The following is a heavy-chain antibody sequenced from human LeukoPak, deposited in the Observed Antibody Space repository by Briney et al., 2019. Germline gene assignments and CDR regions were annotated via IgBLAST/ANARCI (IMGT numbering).Heavy chain of an antibody. CDR3: AGDNWNYPSYGMDV. V-gene: IGHV4-31*03. D-gene: IGHD1-7*01. CDR2: IYYSGST. J-gene: IGHJ6*02. CDR1: GGSISSGGYY. Sequence: PSETLSLTRTVSGGSISSGGYYWSWIRQHPGKGLEWIGYIYYSGSTYYNPSLKSRVTISVDTSKNQFSLKLSSVTAADTAVYYCAGDNWNYPSYGMDVWGQGTTVTVSS.